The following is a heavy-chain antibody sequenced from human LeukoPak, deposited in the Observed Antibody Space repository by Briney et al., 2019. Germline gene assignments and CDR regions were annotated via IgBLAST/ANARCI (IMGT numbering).Heavy chain of an antibody. V-gene: IGHV4-4*07. Sequence: SETLSLTCTVSGGSISSYYWSWIRQPAGKGLEWIGRIYTSGSTNYNPSLKSRVTISVDTSKNQFSLKLSSVTAADTAVYYCARHYYDSSGYYDDAFDTWGQGTMVTVSS. CDR3: ARHYYDSSGYYDDAFDT. D-gene: IGHD3-22*01. CDR1: GGSISSYY. J-gene: IGHJ3*02. CDR2: IYTSGST.